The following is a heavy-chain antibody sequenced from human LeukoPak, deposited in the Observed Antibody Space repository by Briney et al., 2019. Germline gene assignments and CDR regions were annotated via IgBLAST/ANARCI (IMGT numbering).Heavy chain of an antibody. CDR1: GFTFSSYS. Sequence: GGSLRLSCAASGFTFSSYSMNWVRQAPGKGLEWVSSISSSSSYIYYADSVKGRFTISRDNAKNSLYLQMNSLRAEDTAVYYCARDRDIVVVPAAINAFDIWGQGTMVTVSS. CDR2: ISSSSSYI. J-gene: IGHJ3*02. V-gene: IGHV3-21*01. CDR3: ARDRDIVVVPAAINAFDI. D-gene: IGHD2-2*01.